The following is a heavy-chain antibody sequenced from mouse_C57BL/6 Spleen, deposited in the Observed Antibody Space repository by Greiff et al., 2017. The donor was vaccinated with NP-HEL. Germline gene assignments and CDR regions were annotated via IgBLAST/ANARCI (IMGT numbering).Heavy chain of an antibody. V-gene: IGHV3-6*01. Sequence: EVKLMESGPGLVKPSQSLSLTCSVTGYSITSGYYWNWIRQFPGNKLEWMGYISYDGSNNYNPSLKNRISITRDSSKNQFFLKLNSVTTEDTATYYCARDGGKAFAYWGQGTLVTVSA. CDR3: ARDGGKAFAY. CDR2: ISYDGSN. J-gene: IGHJ3*01. D-gene: IGHD1-3*01. CDR1: GYSITSGYY.